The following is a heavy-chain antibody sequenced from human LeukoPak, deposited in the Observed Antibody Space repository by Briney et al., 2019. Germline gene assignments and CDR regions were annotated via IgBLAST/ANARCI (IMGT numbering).Heavy chain of an antibody. CDR2: INHSGST. D-gene: IGHD3-3*01. CDR1: GGSFSGYY. CDR3: ATESSYDFWSGCFSY. J-gene: IGHJ4*02. V-gene: IGHV4-34*01. Sequence: SETLSLTCAVYGGSFSGYYWSWIRQPPGKGLEWIGEINHSGSTNYNPSLKSRVTISVDTSKNQFSLKLSSVTAADTAVYYCATESSYDFWSGCFSYWGQGTLVTVSS.